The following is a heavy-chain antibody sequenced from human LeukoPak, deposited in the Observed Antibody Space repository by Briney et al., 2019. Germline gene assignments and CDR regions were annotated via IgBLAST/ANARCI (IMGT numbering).Heavy chain of an antibody. V-gene: IGHV3-48*03. J-gene: IGHJ4*02. CDR2: ISSSGSSI. CDR1: GFAFSSYE. CDR3: AIWGIEAYGDF. D-gene: IGHD3-16*01. Sequence: GGSLRLSCAASGFAFSSYEMNWVRQAPGKGLEWGSYISSSGSSIYYADSVKGRFSISRDNAKKSLYLQMNSLRAEDTAVYYCAIWGIEAYGDFWGQGTLVTVSS.